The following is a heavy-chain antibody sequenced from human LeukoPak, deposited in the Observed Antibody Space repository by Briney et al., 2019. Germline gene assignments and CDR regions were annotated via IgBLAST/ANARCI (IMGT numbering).Heavy chain of an antibody. Sequence: GGSLRLSCAASGFTFTTSGMSWFRKAPGKGLEWVSAISGSGGSKYYVDSVKGRFTISRDNSKNTLYLQMNSLRAEDTAVYYCAKDHTGSYLGQGTLVTVSS. CDR1: GFTFTTSG. V-gene: IGHV3-23*01. CDR2: ISGSGGSK. D-gene: IGHD1-26*01. CDR3: AKDHTGSY. J-gene: IGHJ4*02.